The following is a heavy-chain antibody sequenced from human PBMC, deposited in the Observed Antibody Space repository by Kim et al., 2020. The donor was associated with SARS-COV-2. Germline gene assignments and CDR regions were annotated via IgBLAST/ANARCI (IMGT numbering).Heavy chain of an antibody. Sequence: GGSLRLSCAASGLTFNRYGMHWVRQAPGKGLEWVAAVLYDGSNEYYADSVKGRFTISRDNSKSTLYLQMNSLRPEDTAVYYCAKAPIVDVRNGKTWFDPWGQGTLVIVSS. D-gene: IGHD2-21*01. CDR1: GLTFNRYG. CDR2: VLYDGSNE. J-gene: IGHJ5*02. V-gene: IGHV3-30*18. CDR3: AKAPIVDVRNGKTWFDP.